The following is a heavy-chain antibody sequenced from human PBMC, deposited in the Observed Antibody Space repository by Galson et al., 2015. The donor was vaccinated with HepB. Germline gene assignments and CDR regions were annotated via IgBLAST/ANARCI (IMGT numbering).Heavy chain of an antibody. V-gene: IGHV1-2*02. D-gene: IGHD6-13*01. J-gene: IGHJ4*02. Sequence: SVKVSCKASGYTFTGYYMHWVRQAPGQGLEWMGWINPNSGGTNYAQKFQGRVTMTRDTSISTAYMELSRLRSDDTAVYYCARIKAAGTNIFDYWGQGTLVTVSS. CDR3: ARIKAAGTNIFDY. CDR2: INPNSGGT. CDR1: GYTFTGYY.